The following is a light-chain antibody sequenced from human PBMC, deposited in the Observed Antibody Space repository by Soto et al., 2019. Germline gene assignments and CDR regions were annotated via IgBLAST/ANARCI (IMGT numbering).Light chain of an antibody. V-gene: IGKV3-15*01. CDR3: QQYFEWPPMT. CDR2: GAS. Sequence: VMTQSPATLSLSPGERATLSCWASQTVATTLAWYQQKPGQDPRLLIYGASTRTAEISDRFRGGRAGTAVSLTISSLRYEDSAIYYCQQYFEWPPMTFGQGTKVEI. J-gene: IGKJ1*01. CDR1: QTVATT.